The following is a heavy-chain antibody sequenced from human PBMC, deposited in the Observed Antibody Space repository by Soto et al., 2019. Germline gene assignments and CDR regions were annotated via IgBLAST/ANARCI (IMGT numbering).Heavy chain of an antibody. V-gene: IGHV3-11*01. J-gene: IGHJ5*02. CDR3: ARAPYYYDSGGYQGS. Sequence: GGSLRLSCAASGFTFSDYYMSWIRQAPGKGLERVSYISSSGSTTHYADSVKGRFTISRDNAKKSLYLQMNSLRAEDTAVYYCARAPYYYDSGGYQGSWGQGTLVTVSS. CDR1: GFTFSDYY. D-gene: IGHD3-22*01. CDR2: ISSSGSTT.